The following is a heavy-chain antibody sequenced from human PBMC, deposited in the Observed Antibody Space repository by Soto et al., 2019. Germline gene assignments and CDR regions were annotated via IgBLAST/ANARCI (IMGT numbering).Heavy chain of an antibody. Sequence: QVQLVQSGAEVKKPGSSVKVSCKASGGTFSSYAISWVRQAPGQGLEWMGGIIPIFGTANYAQKIQGRVTITADESTSTAYMELSSLRSEDTAVYYCAGDNTMVRGVIESPNLFDPWVQGTLVTVSS. V-gene: IGHV1-69*19. CDR1: GGTFSSYA. J-gene: IGHJ5*02. CDR2: IIPIFGTA. CDR3: AGDNTMVRGVIESPNLFDP. D-gene: IGHD3-10*01.